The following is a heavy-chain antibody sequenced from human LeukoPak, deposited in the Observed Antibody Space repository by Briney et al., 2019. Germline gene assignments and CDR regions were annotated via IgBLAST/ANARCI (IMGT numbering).Heavy chain of an antibody. CDR3: ARVGITMVRGVIITSYYYYMDV. D-gene: IGHD3-10*01. CDR2: INHSGST. Sequence: SETLSLTCAVYGGSFSGYYWSWIRQPPGKGLEWIGEINHSGSTNYNPSLKSRVTISVDTSKNQFSLKLSSVTAADTAVYYCARVGITMVRGVIITSYYYYMDVWGKGTTVTVSS. CDR1: GGSFSGYY. V-gene: IGHV4-34*01. J-gene: IGHJ6*03.